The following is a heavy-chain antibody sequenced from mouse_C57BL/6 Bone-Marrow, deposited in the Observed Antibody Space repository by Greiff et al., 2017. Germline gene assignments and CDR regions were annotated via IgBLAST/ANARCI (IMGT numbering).Heavy chain of an antibody. D-gene: IGHD2-1*01. CDR3: ARSWGNCGYFDF. Sequence: LQQSGAELVRPGSSVKLSCKDSYFAFMASAMHWVKQRPGHGLEWIGSFTMYCDATEYSDNFKGKATLTANTSSSTAFMELSSLTSEDSAVDYYARSWGNCGYFDFGGRGTTVTVSS. V-gene: IGHV1-49*01. CDR1: YFAFMASA. J-gene: IGHJ1*03. CDR2: FTMYCDAT.